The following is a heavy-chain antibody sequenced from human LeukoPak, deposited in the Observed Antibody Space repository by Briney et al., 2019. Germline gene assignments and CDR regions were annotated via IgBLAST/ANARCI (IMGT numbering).Heavy chain of an antibody. CDR2: TYYNGKS. J-gene: IGHJ6*03. Sequence: SGTLSLTCAVSGASIAGDSYSWGWIRQPPGKGLEWIGSTYYNGKSYYKVSLKSRATISVDTSKNQFSLILSSVTAADTAVYYCARTPVSTAYPHYSSMDVWGNGTTVTVSS. CDR1: GASIAGDSYS. V-gene: IGHV4-39*07. D-gene: IGHD3-9*01. CDR3: ARTPVSTAYPHYSSMDV.